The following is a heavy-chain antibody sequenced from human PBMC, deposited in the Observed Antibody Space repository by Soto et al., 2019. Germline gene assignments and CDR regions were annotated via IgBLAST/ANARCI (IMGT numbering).Heavy chain of an antibody. V-gene: IGHV4-30-2*06. CDR3: ARVRDWFDP. Sequence: QLQLQESGSGLVKPSQTLSLPCSVSGGTITSVRSSWNWIRQSPGKGLEWIAYIYHSGSTYYNPSLKSRVTISVDRSKNQFSLRLTSVTAADTAVYYCARVRDWFDPWGQGTLVTVSS. D-gene: IGHD3-3*01. CDR1: GGTITSVRSS. CDR2: IYHSGST. J-gene: IGHJ5*02.